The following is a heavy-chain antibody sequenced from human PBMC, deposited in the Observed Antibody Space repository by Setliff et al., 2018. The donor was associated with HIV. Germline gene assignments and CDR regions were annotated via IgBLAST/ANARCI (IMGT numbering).Heavy chain of an antibody. CDR1: GYTFSDYG. Sequence: ASVKVSCKTSGYTFSDYGITWVRQAPGQGLEWMGWISVYDGNTNYAQKFQGRLSMSTASSTSTANMFLRSLRYDDTAVYYCARTPRIMVTLKGEYYYYYMDVWGKGTTVTVSS. J-gene: IGHJ6*03. D-gene: IGHD2-8*01. CDR3: ARTPRIMVTLKGEYYYYYMDV. CDR2: ISVYDGNT. V-gene: IGHV1-18*01.